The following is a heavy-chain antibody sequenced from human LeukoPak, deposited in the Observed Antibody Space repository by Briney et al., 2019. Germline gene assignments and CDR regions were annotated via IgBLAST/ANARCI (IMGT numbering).Heavy chain of an antibody. D-gene: IGHD3-22*01. V-gene: IGHV1-69*05. CDR1: GGTFSSYA. Sequence: SVKVSCKASGGTFSSYAISWVRQAPGQGLEWMGGIIPIFGTANYAQKFQGRVTITTDESTSTAYMELSSLRSEDTAVYYCARNAYYSDSSAVLWGYFDYWGQGALVTVSS. J-gene: IGHJ4*02. CDR2: IIPIFGTA. CDR3: ARNAYYSDSSAVLWGYFDY.